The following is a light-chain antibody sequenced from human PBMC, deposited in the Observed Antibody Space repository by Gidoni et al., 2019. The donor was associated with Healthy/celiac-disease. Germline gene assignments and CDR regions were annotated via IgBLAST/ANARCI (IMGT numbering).Light chain of an antibody. Sequence: DIQLTQSPSSLSASVGDRVTITCRASQSISSYLSWYQQKPGKAPNLLIYDASSLQSGVPSRFSGSGSGTDFTLTISSLQPEDFATYYCQQSYSTPYTFGQGTKLEIK. J-gene: IGKJ2*01. V-gene: IGKV1-39*01. CDR3: QQSYSTPYT. CDR2: DAS. CDR1: QSISSY.